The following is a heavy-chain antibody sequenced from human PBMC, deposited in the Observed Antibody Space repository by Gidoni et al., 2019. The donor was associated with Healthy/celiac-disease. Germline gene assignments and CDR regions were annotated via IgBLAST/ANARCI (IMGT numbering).Heavy chain of an antibody. V-gene: IGHV1-8*01. CDR3: ARVLVGYSYGPDAFDI. Sequence: QVQLVQSGAEVKKPGASVKVSCKASGYTFTSYDINWVRQATGQGLEWMGWMNPNSGNTGYAQKFQGGVTMTRNTSISTAYMELSSLRSEDTAVYYCARVLVGYSYGPDAFDIWGQGTMVTVSS. D-gene: IGHD5-18*01. CDR2: MNPNSGNT. CDR1: GYTFTSYD. J-gene: IGHJ3*02.